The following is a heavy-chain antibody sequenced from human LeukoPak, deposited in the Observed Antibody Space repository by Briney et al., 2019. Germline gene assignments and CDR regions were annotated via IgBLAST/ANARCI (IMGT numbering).Heavy chain of an antibody. CDR1: GGTFSSYA. V-gene: IGHV1-69*13. D-gene: IGHD3-22*01. Sequence: SVKVSCKASGGTFSSYAISWVRQAPGQGLEWMGGIIPIFGTANYAQKFQGRVTITADESTSTAYMELSSLRSEDTAVYYCARGYYDSSGLNWFDPWGQGTLVTVSS. J-gene: IGHJ5*02. CDR2: IIPIFGTA. CDR3: ARGYYDSSGLNWFDP.